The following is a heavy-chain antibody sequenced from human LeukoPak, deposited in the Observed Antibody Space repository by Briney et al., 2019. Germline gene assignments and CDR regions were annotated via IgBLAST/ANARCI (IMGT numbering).Heavy chain of an antibody. CDR1: GFTFSSYW. J-gene: IGHJ4*02. V-gene: IGHV3-66*01. D-gene: IGHD5-12*01. CDR3: ARGITEYSGYDY. Sequence: GGSLRLSCAASGFTFSSYWMSWVRQAPGKGLEWVSVFYNSDSTYHADSVKGRFSISRDNSKNTLYLQMNSLRAEDTAVYYCARGITEYSGYDYWGQGTLVTVSS. CDR2: FYNSDST.